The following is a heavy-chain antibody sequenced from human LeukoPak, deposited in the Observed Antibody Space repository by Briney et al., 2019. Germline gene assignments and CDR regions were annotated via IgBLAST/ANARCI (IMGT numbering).Heavy chain of an antibody. D-gene: IGHD4-17*01. J-gene: IGHJ3*02. CDR2: IDPSDSYT. Sequence: GESLKISCKGSGYRFTSYWISWVRPMPGKGLEWMGRIDPSDSYTNYSPSFQGHVTISAHKSISTAYLQWSSLKASDTAMYYCARHSTVWYAFDIWGQGTMVTVSS. V-gene: IGHV5-10-1*01. CDR3: ARHSTVWYAFDI. CDR1: GYRFTSYW.